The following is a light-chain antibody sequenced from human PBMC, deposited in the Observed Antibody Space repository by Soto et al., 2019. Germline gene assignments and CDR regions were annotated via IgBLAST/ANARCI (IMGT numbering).Light chain of an antibody. V-gene: IGKV3-15*01. J-gene: IGKJ4*01. CDR2: GAS. CDR3: QYYDNWRLS. CDR1: QSVSS. Sequence: EIVMTQSPATLSVSPGDRATLSCRASQSVSSIAGYQQKPGQPPRLLIYGASRRATNIPARFSGGGSDTEFTLTISTLQSEDFAVYYCQYYDNWRLSFDGGTTVEIK.